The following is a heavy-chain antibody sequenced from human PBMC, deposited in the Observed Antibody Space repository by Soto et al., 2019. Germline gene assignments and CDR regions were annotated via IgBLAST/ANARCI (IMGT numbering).Heavy chain of an antibody. D-gene: IGHD3-22*01. V-gene: IGHV5-10-1*01. J-gene: IGHJ4*02. CDR3: ARRYYDSSGYYHDYDY. CDR1: GYSFTSYW. Sequence: PGESLKISFKGSGYSFTSYWISWVRQMPGKGLEWMGRIDPSDSYTNYSPSFQGHVTISADKSISTAYLQWSSLKASDTAMYYCARRYYDSSGYYHDYDYWGQGTLVTVSS. CDR2: IDPSDSYT.